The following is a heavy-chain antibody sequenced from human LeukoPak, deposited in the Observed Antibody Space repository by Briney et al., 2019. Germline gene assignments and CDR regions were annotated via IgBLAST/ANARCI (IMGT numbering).Heavy chain of an antibody. CDR3: ARCRAYPGYSSGPPGSYYFDY. D-gene: IGHD6-19*01. J-gene: IGHJ4*02. CDR2: IKQDGSEK. CDR1: GFTFSSYW. V-gene: IGHV3-7*01. Sequence: PGGSLRLSCAASGFTFSSYWMSWVRQAPGKGLEWVANIKQDGSEKYYVDSVKGRFTISRDNAKNSLYLQMNSLRAEDTAVYYCARCRAYPGYSSGPPGSYYFDYWGQGTLVTVSS.